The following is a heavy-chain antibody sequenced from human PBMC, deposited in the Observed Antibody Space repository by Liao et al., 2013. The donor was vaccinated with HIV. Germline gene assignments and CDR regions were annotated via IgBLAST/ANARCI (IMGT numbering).Heavy chain of an antibody. V-gene: IGHV4-61*02. CDR3: ARDRGDHYDSSGSYLGDAFDI. CDR1: GASISRGNYY. J-gene: IGHJ3*02. D-gene: IGHD3-22*01. CDR2: VYTTGTP. Sequence: QVQLQESGPGLVMPSQTLSLTCAVSGASISRGNYYWTWIRQPAGKGLEWIGRVYTTGTPDYNPSLKSRVTMSVDTSKNQVSLKLDSVTAADTAVYYCARDRGDHYDSSGSYLGDAFDIWGQGTMVTVSS.